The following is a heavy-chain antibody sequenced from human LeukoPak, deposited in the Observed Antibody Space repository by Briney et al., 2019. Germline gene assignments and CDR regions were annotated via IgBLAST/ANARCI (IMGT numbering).Heavy chain of an antibody. J-gene: IGHJ4*02. V-gene: IGHV4-39*01. Sequence: SETLSLTCTVSGGSISSSTYYWGWIRQPPGTGLEWIGSIYYSGDTYYNPSLKSRVTISVDTSKNQFSLKLSSVTAADTAVYYCARRIVMGYFDYWGQGTLVTVSS. CDR1: GGSISSSTYY. D-gene: IGHD2-21*01. CDR3: ARRIVMGYFDY. CDR2: IYYSGDT.